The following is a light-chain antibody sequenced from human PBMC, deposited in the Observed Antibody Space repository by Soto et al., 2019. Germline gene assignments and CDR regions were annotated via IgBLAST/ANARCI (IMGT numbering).Light chain of an antibody. CDR2: GAS. V-gene: IGKV3-15*01. Sequence: EIVLTQSPATLSVSPGDRATLSCRASQSVSSNFAWYQQKPGQAPRLLIFGASTRATGIPARFSGSGSGTEFPLTISSLQSEDFAFYYCQQYNNWPSFGGGTKVEIK. CDR1: QSVSSN. J-gene: IGKJ4*01. CDR3: QQYNNWPS.